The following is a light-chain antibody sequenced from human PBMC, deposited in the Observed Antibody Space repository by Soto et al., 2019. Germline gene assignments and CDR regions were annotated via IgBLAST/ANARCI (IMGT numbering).Light chain of an antibody. CDR1: QSISSY. Sequence: DIQMTQYPSSLSASVGDRVTITCRASQSISSYLNWYQQKPGKAPKLLIYAASSLQSGVPSRFSGSGSGTDFTLTISSLQPEDFATYYCQRRFTFGPGTKVDIK. CDR3: QRRFT. CDR2: AAS. J-gene: IGKJ3*01. V-gene: IGKV1-39*01.